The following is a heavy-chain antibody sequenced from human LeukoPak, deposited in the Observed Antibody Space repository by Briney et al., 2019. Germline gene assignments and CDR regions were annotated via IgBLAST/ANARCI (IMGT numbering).Heavy chain of an antibody. V-gene: IGHV1-2*02. J-gene: IGHJ4*02. CDR2: INPNSGGT. CDR3: ASMTYSNKYFDY. Sequence: ASVKVSCKASGYTFTGYYMHWVRQAPGQGLEWMGWINPNSGGTNYAQKFQGRVTMARDTSISTAYMELSRLRSDDTAVYYCASMTYSNKYFDYWGQGTLVTVSS. D-gene: IGHD6-13*01. CDR1: GYTFTGYY.